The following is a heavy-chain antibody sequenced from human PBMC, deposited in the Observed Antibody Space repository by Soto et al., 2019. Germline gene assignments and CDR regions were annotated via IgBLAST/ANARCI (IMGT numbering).Heavy chain of an antibody. CDR1: GYSFTSYW. Sequence: HGESLKISCKGSGYSFTSYWISWVRQMPGKGLEWMGRIDPSDSYTNYSPSFQGHVTISADKSISTAYLQWSSLKASDTAMYYCARQYGSGGGLYYYYGMDVWGQGTTVTVSS. V-gene: IGHV5-10-1*01. CDR2: IDPSDSYT. J-gene: IGHJ6*02. D-gene: IGHD3-10*01. CDR3: ARQYGSGGGLYYYYGMDV.